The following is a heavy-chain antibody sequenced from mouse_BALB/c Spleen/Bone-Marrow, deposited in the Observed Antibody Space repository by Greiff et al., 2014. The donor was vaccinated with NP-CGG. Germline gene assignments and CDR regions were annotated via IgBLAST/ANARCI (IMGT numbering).Heavy chain of an antibody. Sequence: EVNVVESGGGLVQPGDSLRLSCATSGFTFTDYYMSWVRQPPGKALEWLGFIRNKANGYTTEYSASVKGRFTISRDNSQSILYLQMNTLRAEDSATYYCARDRTTATLYWYFDVWGAGTTVTVSS. CDR1: GFTFTDYY. J-gene: IGHJ1*01. V-gene: IGHV7-3*02. CDR2: IRNKANGYTT. CDR3: ARDRTTATLYWYFDV. D-gene: IGHD1-2*01.